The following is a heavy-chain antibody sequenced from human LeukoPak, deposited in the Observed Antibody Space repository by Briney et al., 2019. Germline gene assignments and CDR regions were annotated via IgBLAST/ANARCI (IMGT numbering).Heavy chain of an antibody. Sequence: PGGSLRLSCAASGFTFSSYWMHWVRQAPGKGLVWVSRINSDGSSTSYADSVKGRFTISRDNAKNTLYLQMNSLRAEDTAVYYCAREISSWYYYYGMDVWGQGTTVTVSS. V-gene: IGHV3-74*01. CDR2: INSDGSST. CDR1: GFTFSSYW. CDR3: AREISSWYYYYGMDV. J-gene: IGHJ6*02. D-gene: IGHD6-13*01.